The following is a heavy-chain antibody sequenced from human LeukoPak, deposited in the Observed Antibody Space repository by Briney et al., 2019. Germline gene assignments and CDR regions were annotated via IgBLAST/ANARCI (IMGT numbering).Heavy chain of an antibody. CDR3: ARTENYIPEDWFDP. J-gene: IGHJ5*02. V-gene: IGHV4-34*01. Sequence: SETLSLTRAVYGGSSSGYYWSWIRQPPGKGLEWIGEINYSGSTNYNPSLKSRVTISVDTSKNQFSLKLSSVTAADTAVYYCARTENYIPEDWFDPWGQGTLVTVSS. CDR2: INYSGST. CDR1: GGSSSGYY. D-gene: IGHD5-24*01.